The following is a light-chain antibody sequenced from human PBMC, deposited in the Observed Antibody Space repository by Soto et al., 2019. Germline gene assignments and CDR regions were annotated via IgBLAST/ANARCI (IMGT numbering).Light chain of an antibody. J-gene: IGKJ2*01. CDR2: DAS. CDR3: QQLST. V-gene: IGKV3-11*01. Sequence: EIVLTQSPATLSLSPGERATLSCRASQSVSSYLAWYQQKPGQAPRLLIYDASNRATGIPARFSGSGSGTDFTLNIISLEPEDFAVYYCQQLSTFGQGTKLEIK. CDR1: QSVSSY.